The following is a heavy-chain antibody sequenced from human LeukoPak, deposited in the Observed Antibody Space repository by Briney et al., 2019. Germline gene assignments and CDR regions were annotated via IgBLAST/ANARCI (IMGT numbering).Heavy chain of an antibody. D-gene: IGHD3-3*01. CDR3: ASLYRGIFGVVINLSYCYYMDV. CDR1: GGSISSSSYY. V-gene: IGHV4-39*01. CDR2: IYYSGST. J-gene: IGHJ6*03. Sequence: SETLSLTCTVSGGSISSSSYYWGWIRQPPGKGLEWIGSIYYSGSTYYNPSLKSRVTISVDTSKNQFSLKLSSVTAADTAVYYCASLYRGIFGVVINLSYCYYMDVWGKGTTVTVSS.